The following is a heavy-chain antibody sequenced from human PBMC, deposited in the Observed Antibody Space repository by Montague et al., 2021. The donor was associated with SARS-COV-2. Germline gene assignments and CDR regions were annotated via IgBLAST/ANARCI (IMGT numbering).Heavy chain of an antibody. CDR1: GGSISGYY. D-gene: IGHD6-13*01. Sequence: SETLSLTCTVSGGSISGYYWTWIRHPPGKGLEWIGYIFYNGDTNYNPSLRSRASISVDTSKNQFSLKLIAVTAADTAVYFCATHRQHHNHWGQGAMVAVSS. CDR3: ATHRQHHNH. V-gene: IGHV4-59*08. CDR2: IFYNGDT. J-gene: IGHJ5*02.